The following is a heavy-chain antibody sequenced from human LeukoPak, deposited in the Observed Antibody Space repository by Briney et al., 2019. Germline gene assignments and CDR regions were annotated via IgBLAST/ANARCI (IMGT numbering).Heavy chain of an antibody. V-gene: IGHV1-2*02. CDR1: GYTFTGYY. CDR3: ARDLYGGTSATFDY. D-gene: IGHD4-23*01. Sequence: ASVKVSCKASGYTFTGYYMHWVRQAPGRGLEWMGWINPNSGGTHYAQKFQGRVTMTSDTSISTAYMELSRLRSDNTAVYYCARDLYGGTSATFDYWGQGTLVTVSS. J-gene: IGHJ4*02. CDR2: INPNSGGT.